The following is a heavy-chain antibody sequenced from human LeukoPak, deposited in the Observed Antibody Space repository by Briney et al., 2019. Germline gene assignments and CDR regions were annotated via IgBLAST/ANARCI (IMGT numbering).Heavy chain of an antibody. V-gene: IGHV3-48*01. CDR3: ATYYDFWSGYSRSYYFDY. D-gene: IGHD3-3*01. CDR1: GFTFSSYW. CDR2: ISSSSSTI. Sequence: GGSLRLSCAASGFTFSSYWMNWVRQAPGKGLEWVSYISSSSSTIYYADSVKGRFTISRDNAKNSLYPQMNSLRAEDTAVYYCATYYDFWSGYSRSYYFDYWGQGTLVTVSS. J-gene: IGHJ4*02.